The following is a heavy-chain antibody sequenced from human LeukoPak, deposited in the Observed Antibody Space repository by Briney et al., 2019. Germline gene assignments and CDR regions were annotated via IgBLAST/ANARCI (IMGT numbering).Heavy chain of an antibody. CDR1: GFTNAW. CDR3: TTAPAPFDI. CDR2: IKSKTDGGTT. J-gene: IGHJ3*02. Sequence: GGSLRLSCAASGFTNAWMSWVRQAPGKGLELVGRIKSKTDGGTTDYAAPVKGRFTISRDDSKNTLYLQMNSLKTEDTAVYYCTTAPAPFDIRGQGTMVTVSS. V-gene: IGHV3-15*01.